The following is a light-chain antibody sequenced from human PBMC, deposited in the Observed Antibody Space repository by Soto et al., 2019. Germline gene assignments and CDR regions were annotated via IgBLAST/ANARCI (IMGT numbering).Light chain of an antibody. CDR2: AAS. V-gene: IGKV1-9*01. CDR3: QQLNSYPSST. J-gene: IGKJ4*01. Sequence: DIQMTQSPSTLSASVGDRVSITCRASQSVSGLLAWYQQKPGKAPKLLIYAASTLQSGVPSRFSGSRSGTDFTLTISSLQPEDFATYYCQQLNSYPSSTFGGGTKVDI. CDR1: QSVSGL.